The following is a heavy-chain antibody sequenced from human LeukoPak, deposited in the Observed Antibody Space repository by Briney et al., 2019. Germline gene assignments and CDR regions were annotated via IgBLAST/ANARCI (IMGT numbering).Heavy chain of an antibody. D-gene: IGHD3-3*01. V-gene: IGHV1-46*03. Sequence: ASVKVSCKASGYTFTSYYMHWVRQAPGQGLEWMGIINPSGGSTGYAQKFQGRVTMTRDTSTSTVYMELSSLRSEDTAVYYCARGGCYDFWSGYCFDYWGQGTLVTVSS. CDR3: ARGGCYDFWSGYCFDY. CDR1: GYTFTSYY. J-gene: IGHJ4*02. CDR2: INPSGGST.